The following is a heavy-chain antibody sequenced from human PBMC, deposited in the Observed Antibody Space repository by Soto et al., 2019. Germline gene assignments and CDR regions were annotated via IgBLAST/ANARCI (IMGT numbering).Heavy chain of an antibody. V-gene: IGHV5-51*01. CDR1: GYSFTSYW. CDR3: ARLGPDPMVQVTEYYFDY. J-gene: IGHJ4*02. D-gene: IGHD3-10*01. CDR2: IYPGDSDT. Sequence: PGESLKISCKGSGYSFTSYWIGWVRQMPGKGLEWMGIIYPGDSDTRYSPSFQGQVTISADKSISTAYLQWSSLKASDTAMYYCARLGPDPMVQVTEYYFDYWGQGTLVTVSS.